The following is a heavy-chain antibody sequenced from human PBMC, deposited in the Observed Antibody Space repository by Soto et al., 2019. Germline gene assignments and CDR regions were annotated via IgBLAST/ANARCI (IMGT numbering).Heavy chain of an antibody. CDR3: SRFVTIFGVTNYWYFDL. CDR1: GGSFSGYH. J-gene: IGHJ2*01. D-gene: IGHD3-3*01. CDR2: INQNGDT. Sequence: QVQLQQWGAGLLKPSETLSLTCAVSGGSFSGYHWTWIRQPPGKGLEWIGEINQNGDTNYNPSLKSPVAISVDTSNHQFSLRLTSVTAADTAVYYCSRFVTIFGVTNYWYFDLWGRGTLVTVSS. V-gene: IGHV4-34*01.